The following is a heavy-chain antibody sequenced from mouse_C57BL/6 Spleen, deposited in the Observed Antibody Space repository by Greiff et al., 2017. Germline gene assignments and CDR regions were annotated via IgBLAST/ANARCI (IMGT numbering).Heavy chain of an antibody. CDR1: GYAFSSSW. D-gene: IGHD1-1*01. Sequence: VQLVEPGPELVKPGASVKISCKASGYAFSSSWMNWVKQRPGKGLEWIGRINPGDGNTNYNGKFKGKATLTVDKSSSTAYMQLSSLTSEDSAVYFYARVPPITTVEGFDYWGQGTSLTVSS. V-gene: IGHV1-82*01. CDR3: ARVPPITTVEGFDY. CDR2: INPGDGNT. J-gene: IGHJ2*02.